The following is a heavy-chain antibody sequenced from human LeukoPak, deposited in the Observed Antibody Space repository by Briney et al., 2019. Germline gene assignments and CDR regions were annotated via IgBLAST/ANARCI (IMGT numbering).Heavy chain of an antibody. CDR3: AKEVSGSGSYYGGNDY. Sequence: GGSLRLSCAASGFTFSSYAMGWVRQAPGKGLEWLSAITGTGDVTYYADSVKGRFTISRDSSKTTLYLQMNSLRAEDTAVYYCAKEVSGSGSYYGGNDYWGQGTLVIVSS. CDR2: ITGTGDVT. J-gene: IGHJ4*02. CDR1: GFTFSSYA. V-gene: IGHV3-23*01. D-gene: IGHD3-10*01.